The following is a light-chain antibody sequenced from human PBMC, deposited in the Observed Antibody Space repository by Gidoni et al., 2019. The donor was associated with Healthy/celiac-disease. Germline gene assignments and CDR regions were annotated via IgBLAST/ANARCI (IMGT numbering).Light chain of an antibody. CDR1: QSISSY. Sequence: DIQMTQSPSSLSASVGDRVTITFRASQSISSYLNSYQQKPGKAHKLLIYAASSLQSGVPSRCSGSGSGTDFTLTISSLQPEDFETYYWQQSYSTPYTCGQGTKLEIK. J-gene: IGKJ2*01. CDR2: AAS. CDR3: QQSYSTPYT. V-gene: IGKV1-39*01.